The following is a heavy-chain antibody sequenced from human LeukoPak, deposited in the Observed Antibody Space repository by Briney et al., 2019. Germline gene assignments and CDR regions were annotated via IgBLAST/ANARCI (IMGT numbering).Heavy chain of an antibody. D-gene: IGHD7-27*01. Sequence: GGSLRLSCAASGFAFSSNWMHWVRQTPGKGLVWVSRINSGGSGTSYADSVEGRFTTSRDNAKNMLYLQMNSLRADDTAVYYCATSLGPLAEYWGQGTLVTVSS. CDR3: ATSLGPLAEY. J-gene: IGHJ4*02. V-gene: IGHV3-74*01. CDR2: INSGGSGT. CDR1: GFAFSSNW.